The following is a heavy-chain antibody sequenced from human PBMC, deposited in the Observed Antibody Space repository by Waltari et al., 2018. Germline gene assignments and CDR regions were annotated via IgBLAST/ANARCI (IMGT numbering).Heavy chain of an antibody. V-gene: IGHV4-39*02. CDR1: GVSISDPGYC. CDR3: ARLSAALDDFYFYDY. Sequence: QLQLQLSGPGLVKPLETLSLTCTGSGVSISDPGYCWGWIRQPPGRGLESIRPFGHGGKTYYNPSLRNRLSMSEDTSKRHFSLKVSSMSAPDTAVYYCARLSAALDDFYFYDYWGLGIPVTVSS. CDR2: FGHGGKT. J-gene: IGHJ4*02. D-gene: IGHD1-1*01.